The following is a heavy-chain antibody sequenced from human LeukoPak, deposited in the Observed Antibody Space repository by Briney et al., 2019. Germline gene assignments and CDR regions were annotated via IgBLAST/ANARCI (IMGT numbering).Heavy chain of an antibody. J-gene: IGHJ4*02. Sequence: PGGSLRLSCAASGFTFSSYSMNWVRQAPGKSLEWVTSISSSSSYIYYADSVKGRFTISRDNAKNSLYLQMNSLRAEDTAVYYCASQVLWFGELGSNYWGQGTLVTVSS. CDR1: GFTFSSYS. D-gene: IGHD3-10*01. V-gene: IGHV3-21*01. CDR3: ASQVLWFGELGSNY. CDR2: ISSSSSYI.